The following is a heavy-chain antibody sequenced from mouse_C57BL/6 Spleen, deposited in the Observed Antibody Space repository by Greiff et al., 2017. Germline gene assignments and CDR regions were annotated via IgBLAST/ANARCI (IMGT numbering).Heavy chain of an antibody. J-gene: IGHJ3*01. V-gene: IGHV1-52*01. CDR3: TRSTDYYGSSTWFAY. CDR1: GYTFTSYW. Sequence: QVQLQQPGAELVRPGSSVKLSCKASGYTFTSYWMHWVKQRPIQGLEWIGNIDPSDSETHYNQKFKDKATLTVDKSSSTAYMQLSSLTSEDSAVYCCTRSTDYYGSSTWFAYWGQGTLVTVSA. D-gene: IGHD1-1*01. CDR2: IDPSDSET.